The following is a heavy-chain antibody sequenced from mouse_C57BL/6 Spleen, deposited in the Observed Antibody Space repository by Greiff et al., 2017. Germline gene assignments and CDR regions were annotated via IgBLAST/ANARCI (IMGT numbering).Heavy chain of an antibody. CDR3: ALYYYGSTHYYAMDY. J-gene: IGHJ4*01. CDR1: GFNIKDYY. D-gene: IGHD1-1*01. Sequence: EVKLQESGAELVKPGASVKLSCTASGFNIKDYYMHWVKQRTEQGLEWIGRIDPEDGETKYAPKFQGKATITADTSSNTAYLQLSSLTSEDTAVYYCALYYYGSTHYYAMDYWGPGTSVTVSS. V-gene: IGHV14-2*01. CDR2: IDPEDGET.